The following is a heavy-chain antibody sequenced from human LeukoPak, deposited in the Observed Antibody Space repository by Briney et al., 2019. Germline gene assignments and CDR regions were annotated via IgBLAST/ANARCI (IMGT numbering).Heavy chain of an antibody. Sequence: HGESLKISCKASGYSFANYWIDWVRQKPGKGLEWMGLIQPGDSQTRYSPSFQGQVTFSDDKSINTAYLQWSSLRASDTAMYYCARRLETGGFDVWGQGTMVTVSP. CDR2: IQPGDSQT. D-gene: IGHD1-1*01. CDR1: GYSFANYW. V-gene: IGHV5-51*01. J-gene: IGHJ3*01. CDR3: ARRLETGGFDV.